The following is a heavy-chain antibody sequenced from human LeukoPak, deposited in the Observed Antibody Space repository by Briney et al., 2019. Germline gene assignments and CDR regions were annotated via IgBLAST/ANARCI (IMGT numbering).Heavy chain of an antibody. CDR2: ISAYNGNT. D-gene: IGHD3-9*01. CDR1: GYTFTSYD. CDR3: ARVRERKLVLTGYYHYFDY. J-gene: IGHJ4*02. V-gene: IGHV1-18*01. Sequence: ASVKVSCKASGYTFTSYDINWVRQAPGQGLEWMGWISAYNGNTNYAQKLQGRVTMTTDTSTSTAYMELRSLRSDDTAVYYCARVRERKLVLTGYYHYFDYWGQGTLVTVSS.